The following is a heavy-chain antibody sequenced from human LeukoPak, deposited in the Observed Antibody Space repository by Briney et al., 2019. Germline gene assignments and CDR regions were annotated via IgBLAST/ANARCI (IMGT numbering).Heavy chain of an antibody. CDR2: IKQDGSEE. V-gene: IGHV3-7*01. D-gene: IGHD3-22*01. CDR3: ARDLYYFDSSGYYASDL. CDR1: GFTFSDYW. J-gene: IGHJ5*02. Sequence: GGSLRLSCAASGFTFSDYWMSWVRQAPGKGLEWVANIKQDGSEEHYVDSLRGRFTISRDNAKNSLDLQMNSLRAEDTAVYFCARDLYYFDSSGYYASDLWGQGTLVTVSS.